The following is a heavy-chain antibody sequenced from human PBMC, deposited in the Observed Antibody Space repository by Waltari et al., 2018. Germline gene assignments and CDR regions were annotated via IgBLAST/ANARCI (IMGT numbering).Heavy chain of an antibody. CDR2: IYQSGTT. J-gene: IGHJ4*02. Sequence: QVQLQESGPGLVKPSETLSLTCTVSDYSISSGYYWGWVRQPPGKGLECIATIYQSGTTYYNPSLRSRVTISIDTSKNQVSLELRSVTAADTAVYYCARGVGDFWGQGVLVIVSS. CDR3: ARGVGDF. V-gene: IGHV4-38-2*02. CDR1: DYSISSGYY.